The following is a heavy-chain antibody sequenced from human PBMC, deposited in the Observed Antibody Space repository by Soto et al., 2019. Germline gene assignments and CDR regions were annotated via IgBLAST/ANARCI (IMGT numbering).Heavy chain of an antibody. CDR1: GFTFSSYG. J-gene: IGHJ6*02. CDR3: AKDLATVTGPYGMDV. Sequence: QVQLVESGGGVVQPGRSLRLSCAASGFTFSSYGMHWVRQAPGKGLEWVAVISYDGSNKYYADSVKGRFNISRDNSKNTLYLQMNSLRAEDTAVYYCAKDLATVTGPYGMDVWGQGTTVTVSS. CDR2: ISYDGSNK. V-gene: IGHV3-30*18. D-gene: IGHD4-4*01.